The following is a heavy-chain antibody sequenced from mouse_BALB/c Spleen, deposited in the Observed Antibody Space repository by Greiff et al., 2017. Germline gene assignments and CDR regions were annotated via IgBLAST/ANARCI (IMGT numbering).Heavy chain of an antibody. CDR1: GYTFSSYW. CDR2: ILPGSGST. D-gene: IGHD3-3*01. CDR3: ARGGRGYYAMDY. Sequence: QVQLQQSGAELMKPGASVKISCKATGYTFSSYWIEWVKQRPGHGLEWIGEILPGSGSTNYNEKFKGKATFTADTSSSTAYMQLSSLTSEDSAVYYCARGGRGYYAMDYWGQGTSVTVSS. J-gene: IGHJ4*01. V-gene: IGHV1-9*01.